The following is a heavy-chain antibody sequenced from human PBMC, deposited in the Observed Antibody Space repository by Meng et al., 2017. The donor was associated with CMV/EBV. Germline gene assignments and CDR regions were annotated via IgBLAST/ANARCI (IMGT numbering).Heavy chain of an antibody. V-gene: IGHV4-59*01. CDR3: ARELEPSYGMDV. CDR2: IDYSGST. D-gene: IGHD1-1*01. J-gene: IGHJ6*02. CDR1: GGSISSYY. Sequence: SETLSLTCTVSGGSISSYYWSWIRQPPGKGLEWIGYIDYSGSTNYNPSLKSRVTISVDTSKNQSSLKLSSVTAADTAVYYCARELEPSYGMDVWGQGTTVTVSS.